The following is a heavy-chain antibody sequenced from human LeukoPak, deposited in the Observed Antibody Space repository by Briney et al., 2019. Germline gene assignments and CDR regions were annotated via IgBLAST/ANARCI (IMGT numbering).Heavy chain of an antibody. CDR3: AREPYYDFWSGYYKFRWFDP. CDR1: GFTFSSYS. CDR2: ISSSSSYI. D-gene: IGHD3-3*01. V-gene: IGHV3-21*01. J-gene: IGHJ5*02. Sequence: GGSLRLSCAASGFTFSSYSMNWVRQAPGKGLEWVSSISSSSSYIYYADSVKGRFTISRDNAKNSLYLQMNSLRAEDTAVYYCAREPYYDFWSGYYKFRWFDPWGQGTLVTVSS.